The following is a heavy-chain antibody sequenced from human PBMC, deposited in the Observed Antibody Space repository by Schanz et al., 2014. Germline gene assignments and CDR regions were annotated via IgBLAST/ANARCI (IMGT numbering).Heavy chain of an antibody. CDR1: GYTLTAYY. D-gene: IGHD1-7*01. V-gene: IGHV1-69*09. CDR3: ARDRWNYEGGIFDI. CDR2: FMPFLGIT. Sequence: QVQLVQSGAEVKKPGASVKVSCKASGYTLTAYYMHWVRQAPGQGLEWIGRFMPFLGITNLAQKFQDRVTMTADKATSTAYMELSGLRSEDTAMYYCARDRWNYEGGIFDIWGQGPMVTVSS. J-gene: IGHJ3*02.